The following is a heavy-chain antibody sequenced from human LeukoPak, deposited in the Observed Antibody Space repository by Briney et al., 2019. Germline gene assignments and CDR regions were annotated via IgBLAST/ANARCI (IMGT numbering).Heavy chain of an antibody. CDR2: IYHSGST. CDR3: ARGVNDYGDYTHWYFDL. CDR1: GGSISSGGYS. Sequence: SETLSLTCTVSGGSISSGGYSWSWIRQPPGKGLEWLGYIYHSGSTYYNPSLKSRVTISVDRSKNQFSLKLSSVTAADTAVYYCARGVNDYGDYTHWYFDLWGRGTLVTVSS. V-gene: IGHV4-30-2*01. J-gene: IGHJ2*01. D-gene: IGHD4-17*01.